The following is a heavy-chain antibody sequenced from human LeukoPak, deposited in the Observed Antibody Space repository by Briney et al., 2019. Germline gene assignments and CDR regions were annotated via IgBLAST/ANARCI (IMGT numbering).Heavy chain of an antibody. D-gene: IGHD3-10*01. CDR2: ISGSGGST. J-gene: IGHJ4*02. V-gene: IGHV3-23*01. CDR1: GFTFSSYA. Sequence: PGGALRLSCAASGFTFSSYAMSWVRQAPGEGREWVSAISGSGGSTYYADSVKGRFTISRDNFKKTRYLKMNSLRAEDTAVYYCAKGSGRSYIAFDYWGQGTLVTVSS. CDR3: AKGSGRSYIAFDY.